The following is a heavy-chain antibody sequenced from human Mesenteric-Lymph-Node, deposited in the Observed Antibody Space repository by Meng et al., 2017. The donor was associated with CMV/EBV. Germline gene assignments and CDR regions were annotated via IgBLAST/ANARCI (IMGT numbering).Heavy chain of an antibody. CDR1: GGSFSGYY. Sequence: QVHQWGAVLLKPSETMSVTCAADGGSFSGYYWNWIRQSAEKVLEWSGENNHSGSTTYNPSFTSRFIISVDTSANTISLNMSSVTAADTAVYYCARGYSYDIWSDYFDYWGQGALVTVSS. J-gene: IGHJ4*02. CDR3: ARGYSYDIWSDYFDY. V-gene: IGHV4-34*01. CDR2: NNHSGST. D-gene: IGHD3-9*01.